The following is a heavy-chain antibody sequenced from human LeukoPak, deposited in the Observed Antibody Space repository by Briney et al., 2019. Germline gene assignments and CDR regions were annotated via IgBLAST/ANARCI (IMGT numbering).Heavy chain of an antibody. CDR2: ISYDGSNK. CDR3: ARAKATYYYDSSALDY. J-gene: IGHJ4*02. D-gene: IGHD3-22*01. CDR1: GFTFSSYA. Sequence: QPGRSLRLSCAASGFTFSSYAMHWVRQAPGKGLEWVAVISYDGSNKYYADSVKGRFTISRDNPKNTLYLQMNSLRAEGTAVYYCARAKATYYYDSSALDYWGQGTLVTVSS. V-gene: IGHV3-30-3*01.